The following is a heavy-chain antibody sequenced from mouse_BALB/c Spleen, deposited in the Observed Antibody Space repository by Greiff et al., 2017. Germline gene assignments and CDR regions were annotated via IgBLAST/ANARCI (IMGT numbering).Heavy chain of an antibody. V-gene: IGHV5-17*02. D-gene: IGHD2-4*01. CDR3: ARGGYDYDGAWFAY. J-gene: IGHJ3*01. CDR2: ISSGSSTI. CDR1: GFTFSSFG. Sequence: EVQRVESGGGLVQPGGSRKLSCAASGFTFSSFGMHWVRQAPEKGLEWVAYISSGSSTIYYADTVKGRFTISRDNPKNTLFLQMTSLRSEDTAMYYCARGGYDYDGAWFAYWGQGTLVTVSA.